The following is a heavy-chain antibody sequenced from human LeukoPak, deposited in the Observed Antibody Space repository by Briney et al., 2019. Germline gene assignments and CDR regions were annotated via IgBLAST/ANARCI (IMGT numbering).Heavy chain of an antibody. J-gene: IGHJ6*03. D-gene: IGHD3-10*01. V-gene: IGHV1-8*01. CDR1: GYTFTSYD. Sequence: GASVKVSCKASGYTFTSYDINWVRQATGQGLEWMGWMNPNSGNTGYAQKFQGRVTMTRNTSISTAYMELSSLRSEDTAVYYCARGRRGQWFGELNYYMDVWGKGTTVTISS. CDR3: ARGRRGQWFGELNYYMDV. CDR2: MNPNSGNT.